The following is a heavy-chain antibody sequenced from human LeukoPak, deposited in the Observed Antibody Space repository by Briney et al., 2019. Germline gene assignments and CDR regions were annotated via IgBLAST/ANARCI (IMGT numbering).Heavy chain of an antibody. V-gene: IGHV3-74*01. D-gene: IGHD2-2*01. CDR3: AKTLYCTGTSCSGYFDY. CDR1: GFTFTTYW. CDR2: IKGDGSST. Sequence: GGSLRLSCAASGFTFTTYWMHWVRQVPGKGLVWVARIKGDGSSTRHADSMKGRFTISRDNAKNTLYLQMNSLRDEDTTVYYCAKTLYCTGTSCSGYFDYWGQGTLVSVSS. J-gene: IGHJ4*02.